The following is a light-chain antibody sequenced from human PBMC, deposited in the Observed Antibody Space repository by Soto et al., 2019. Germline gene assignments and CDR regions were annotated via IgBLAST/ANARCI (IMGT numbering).Light chain of an antibody. Sequence: QSALTQPPSASGSPGQSVTISCTGTSSDVGAYNYVSWYQQHPGKAPRLMIYEVNKRPSGVPDRFSGSKSGNTASLTVSGLQADDEADYYCASYAGSDTVLFGGGNKLTVL. V-gene: IGLV2-8*01. J-gene: IGLJ2*01. CDR2: EVN. CDR1: SSDVGAYNY. CDR3: ASYAGSDTVL.